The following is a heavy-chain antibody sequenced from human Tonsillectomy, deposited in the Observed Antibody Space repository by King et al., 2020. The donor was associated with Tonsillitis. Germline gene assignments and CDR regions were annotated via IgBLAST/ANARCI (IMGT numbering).Heavy chain of an antibody. J-gene: IGHJ4*02. V-gene: IGHV4-39*01. CDR3: ARYHYDTTGHTYYFDY. CDR2: ISYSGYT. CDR1: GGSISSTIDY. D-gene: IGHD3-22*01. Sequence: PLQESGPRLVKPSETLSLICNVSGGSISSTIDYWGWIRQPPGKGLEWIGYISYSGYTYFNTTLTSRVTMSVDTSQNQFSLKLSSVSAADTAVYHCARYHYDTTGHTYYFDYWGQGTLVTVSS.